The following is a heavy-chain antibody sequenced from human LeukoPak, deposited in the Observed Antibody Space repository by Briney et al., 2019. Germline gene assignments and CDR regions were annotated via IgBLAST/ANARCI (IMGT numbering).Heavy chain of an antibody. J-gene: IGHJ4*02. Sequence: SQTLSLTCAVSGGSISSGGYSWSWIRQPPGQGLEWIGYIYHSGSTYYNPSLKSRVTISVDRSKNQFSLKLSSVTAADTAMYYCARAAMVTGFDYWGQGTLVTVSS. CDR3: ARAAMVTGFDY. CDR1: GGSISSGGYS. D-gene: IGHD5-18*01. CDR2: IYHSGST. V-gene: IGHV4-30-2*01.